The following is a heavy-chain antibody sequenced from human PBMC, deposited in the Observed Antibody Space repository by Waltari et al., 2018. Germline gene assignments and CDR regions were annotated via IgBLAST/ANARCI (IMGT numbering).Heavy chain of an antibody. CDR1: GYTFTSYP. V-gene: IGHV1-3*01. Sequence: QVQLVQSGAEVKKPGASVTVSCKAYGYTFTSYPMHWLRQAPGQRLEWMGWINAGNGNTKYSQKFQGRVTITRDTSASTAYMELSSLRSEDTAVYYCAREFDWLSGDYWGQGTLVTVSS. J-gene: IGHJ4*02. D-gene: IGHD3-9*01. CDR3: AREFDWLSGDY. CDR2: INAGNGNT.